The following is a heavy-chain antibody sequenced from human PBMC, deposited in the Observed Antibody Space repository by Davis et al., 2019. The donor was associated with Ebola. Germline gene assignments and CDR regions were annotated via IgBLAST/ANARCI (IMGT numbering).Heavy chain of an antibody. V-gene: IGHV3-64*02. Sequence: GESLKISCAASGFTFSSYAMHWVRQAPGKGLEYVSAISSNGGSTYYADSVKGRFTISRDNSKNTLYLQMGSLRAEDMAVYYCARDPWLYADRGFDYWGLGTLVSVSS. J-gene: IGHJ4*02. CDR3: ARDPWLYADRGFDY. CDR1: GFTFSSYA. D-gene: IGHD4-17*01. CDR2: ISSNGGST.